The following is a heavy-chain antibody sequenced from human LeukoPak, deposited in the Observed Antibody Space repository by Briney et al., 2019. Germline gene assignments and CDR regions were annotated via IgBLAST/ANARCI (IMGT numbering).Heavy chain of an antibody. CDR1: GGTFSSYA. D-gene: IGHD1-26*01. Sequence: SVKVSCTASGGTFSSYAISWVRQAPGQGLEWMGGIIPIFGTANYAQKFQGRVTITADESTSTAYMELSSLRSEDTAVYYCARVSAIVGATSIDYWGQGTLVTVSS. CDR2: IIPIFGTA. V-gene: IGHV1-69*13. J-gene: IGHJ4*02. CDR3: ARVSAIVGATSIDY.